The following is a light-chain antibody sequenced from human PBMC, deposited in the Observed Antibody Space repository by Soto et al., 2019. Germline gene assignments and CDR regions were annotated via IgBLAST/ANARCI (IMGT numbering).Light chain of an antibody. CDR2: AGS. CDR1: QGVSAY. J-gene: IGKJ1*01. Sequence: DIPMTQSPSSLSASVGDRVTITCRASQGVSAYLLWYQQTQGKAPKSLIYAGSKLHSGVPSRFSGTASGREFSLTISGLQPDDFATYYCLQDFRYPWTFGQGTKVE. CDR3: LQDFRYPWT. V-gene: IGKV1-17*01.